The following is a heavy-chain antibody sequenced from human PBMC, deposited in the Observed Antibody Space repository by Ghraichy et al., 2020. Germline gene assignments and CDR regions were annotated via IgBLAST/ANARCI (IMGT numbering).Heavy chain of an antibody. D-gene: IGHD4-17*01. CDR1: GGSIGSSSYY. CDR2: IYYSGST. CDR3: AGGDLRAASN. J-gene: IGHJ4*02. V-gene: IGHV4-39*01. Sequence: SETQSLTCTVSGGSIGSSSYYWGWIRQPPGKGLEWIGSIYYSGSTYYNPSLKSRVTISVDTSKNLFSLKLSSVTAADTAVYYCAGGDLRAASNWGQGTLVTVSS.